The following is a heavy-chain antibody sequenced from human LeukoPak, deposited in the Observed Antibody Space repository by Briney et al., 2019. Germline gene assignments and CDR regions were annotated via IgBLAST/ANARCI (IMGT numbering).Heavy chain of an antibody. Sequence: SETLSLTCGVDGESFSGYYWSWIRQPPGKGLEWIGEINHSGSTNHNPSLKSRVTISVDTSKNQFSLKLSSVTAADTAVYYCARGAGYYDFWSGSMVPYYYYYMDVWGKGTTVTVSS. CDR1: GESFSGYY. CDR2: INHSGST. CDR3: ARGAGYYDFWSGSMVPYYYYYMDV. V-gene: IGHV4-34*01. D-gene: IGHD3-3*01. J-gene: IGHJ6*03.